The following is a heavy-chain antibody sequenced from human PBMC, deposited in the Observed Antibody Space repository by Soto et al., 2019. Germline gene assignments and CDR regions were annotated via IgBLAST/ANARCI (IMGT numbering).Heavy chain of an antibody. CDR1: GGSISSGGYY. D-gene: IGHD4-4*01. J-gene: IGHJ4*02. V-gene: IGHV4-31*03. CDR3: ARATVTTRAYYWFDY. CDR2: IYYSGST. Sequence: SETLSLTCTVSGGSISSGGYYWSWIRLHPGKGLEWIGYIYYSGSTSYNPSLKSRATISVDTSKNQFSLKLSSVTAADTAVYYCARATVTTRAYYWFDYWGQGTLVTVSS.